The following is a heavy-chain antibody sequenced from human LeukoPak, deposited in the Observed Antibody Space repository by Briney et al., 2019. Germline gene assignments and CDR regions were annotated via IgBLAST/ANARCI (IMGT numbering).Heavy chain of an antibody. Sequence: PSETLSLTCTVSGGSISSYYWSWIRQPPGKGLEWTGYIYYSGSTNYNPSLKSRVTISVDTSKNQFSLKLSSVTAADTAVYYCARGIIAAAGTTDAFDIWGQGTMVTVSS. J-gene: IGHJ3*02. V-gene: IGHV4-59*01. D-gene: IGHD6-13*01. CDR3: ARGIIAAAGTTDAFDI. CDR2: IYYSGST. CDR1: GGSISSYY.